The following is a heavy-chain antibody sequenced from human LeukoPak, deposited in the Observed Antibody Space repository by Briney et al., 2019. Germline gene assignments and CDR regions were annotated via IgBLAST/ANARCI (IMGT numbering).Heavy chain of an antibody. CDR3: ARDLSGIAGYTYGRGIDY. V-gene: IGHV3-30*03. CDR2: ISYDGSNK. D-gene: IGHD5-18*01. Sequence: GGSLRLSCAASGFTFSSYGMHWVRQAPGKGLEWVAVISYDGSNKYYADSVKGRFTISRGNSKNTLYLQMNSLRAEDTAVYYCARDLSGIAGYTYGRGIDYWGQGTLVTVSS. J-gene: IGHJ4*02. CDR1: GFTFSSYG.